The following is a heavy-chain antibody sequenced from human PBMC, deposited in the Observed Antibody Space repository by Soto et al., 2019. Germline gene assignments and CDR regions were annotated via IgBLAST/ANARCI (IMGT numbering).Heavy chain of an antibody. CDR3: AGGRAIIGVDI. CDR1: GYTFTGYD. D-gene: IGHD3-9*01. V-gene: IGHV1-8*01. J-gene: IGHJ3*02. Sequence: QVQLVQSGAEVKKPGASVKVSCKASGYTFTGYDINWVRQATGQGLEWMGWMNPHSGNTNYAQKFQGRVTMSRNTSTSTGYSETSSQRSEETAMYYWAGGRAIIGVDIYGHGTMVAVSS. CDR2: MNPHSGNT.